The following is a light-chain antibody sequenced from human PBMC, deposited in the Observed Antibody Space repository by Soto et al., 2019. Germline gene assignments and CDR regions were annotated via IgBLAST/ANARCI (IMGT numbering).Light chain of an antibody. J-gene: IGKJ5*01. CDR2: AAS. V-gene: IGKV1-39*01. CDR3: QQTYNTPRIT. Sequence: DIQMTQSPSSLSASVGDRVTITCRASQSINSYLNWYQQKPGKAPKLLIYAASSLQSGVPSRFSGSGSGTDFTLTISSLQPEDFATYYCQQTYNTPRITFGQGTRLEIK. CDR1: QSINSY.